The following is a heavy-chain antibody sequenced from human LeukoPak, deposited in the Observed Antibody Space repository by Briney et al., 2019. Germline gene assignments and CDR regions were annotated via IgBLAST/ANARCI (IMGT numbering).Heavy chain of an antibody. CDR3: ARGPLRFLANDF. D-gene: IGHD3-3*01. CDR2: INDSGNS. V-gene: IGHV4-34*01. J-gene: IGHJ4*02. Sequence: GSLRLTCAASGFTFSSYDMSWVRQPPGKGLEWIGEINDSGNSNYDPSLKSRVTISIDTSKKQFSLKLTSVTAADTAIYYCARGPLRFLANDFWGQGTLVTVSS. CDR1: GFTFSSYD.